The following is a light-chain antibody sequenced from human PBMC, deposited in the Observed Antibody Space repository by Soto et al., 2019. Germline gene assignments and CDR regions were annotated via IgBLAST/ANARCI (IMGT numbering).Light chain of an antibody. V-gene: IGKV3-20*01. J-gene: IGKJ4*01. CDR3: QQFYNWPLT. CDR2: DAS. Sequence: EIVLTQSPGTLSLSPGERATLSCRASQSVSSSYLAWYQQKPGQAPRLLIYDASIRATGIPDRYSGSGSGTQFTLTINGLQSEDFATYHCQQFYNWPLTFGGGTKVDIK. CDR1: QSVSSSY.